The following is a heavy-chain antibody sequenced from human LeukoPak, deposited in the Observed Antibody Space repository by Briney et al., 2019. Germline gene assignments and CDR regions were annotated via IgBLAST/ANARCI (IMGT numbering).Heavy chain of an antibody. J-gene: IGHJ4*02. CDR1: GFTFSSFW. Sequence: GGSLRLSCAASGFTFSSFWMSWVRQAPGKGLEWVANIKQDGSEKYYVDSVKGRFTISRDNAKNSLYLQMNSLRAEDTAVYYCARGTAGYHSSYFDYWGQGTLVSVSS. CDR3: ARGTAGYHSSYFDY. D-gene: IGHD3-16*02. CDR2: IKQDGSEK. V-gene: IGHV3-7*01.